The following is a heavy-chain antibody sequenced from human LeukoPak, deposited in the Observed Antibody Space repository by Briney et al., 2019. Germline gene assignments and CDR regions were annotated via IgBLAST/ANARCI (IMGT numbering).Heavy chain of an antibody. V-gene: IGHV4-39*07. J-gene: IGHJ5*02. D-gene: IGHD6-13*01. Sequence: SETLSLTCTVSGGSISSGSYYWSWIRQPPGKGLEWIGSIYYSGSTYYNPSLKSRVTISVDTSKNQFSLKLSSVTAADTAVYYCASLAAAGTKWFDPWGQGTLVTVSS. CDR1: GGSISSGSYY. CDR3: ASLAAAGTKWFDP. CDR2: IYYSGST.